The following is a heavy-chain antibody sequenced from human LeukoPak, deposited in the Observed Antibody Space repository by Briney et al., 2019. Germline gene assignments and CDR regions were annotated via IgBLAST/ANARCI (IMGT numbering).Heavy chain of an antibody. D-gene: IGHD2-2*01. V-gene: IGHV3-23*01. Sequence: PGGSLRLSCAASGFTFSSYAMSWVRQAAGKGLEWVSAISGSGGSTYYADSVKGRSTISRDNSKNTLYLQMNSLRAEDTAVYYCAKDAPVNIVVVPAANSWGQGTLVTVSS. CDR1: GFTFSSYA. J-gene: IGHJ4*02. CDR3: AKDAPVNIVVVPAANS. CDR2: ISGSGGST.